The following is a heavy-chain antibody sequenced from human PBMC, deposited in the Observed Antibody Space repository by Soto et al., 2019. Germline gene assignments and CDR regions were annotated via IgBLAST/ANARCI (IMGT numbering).Heavy chain of an antibody. Sequence: QVQLVQSGAEVKKPGSSVKVSCKTSGGTISNYAIIWVRQAPGQGLEWMGGIIPLFGTTNYAQKFQGRVTITADESTRTAYMELSSLRSEDTAVYYCARGGFWSGYYSWFDPWGQGTLVTVSS. CDR1: GGTISNYA. CDR2: IIPLFGTT. J-gene: IGHJ5*02. CDR3: ARGGFWSGYYSWFDP. V-gene: IGHV1-69*12. D-gene: IGHD3-3*01.